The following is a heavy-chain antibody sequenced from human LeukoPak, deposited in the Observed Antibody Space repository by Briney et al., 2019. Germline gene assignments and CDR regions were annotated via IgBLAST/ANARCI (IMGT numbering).Heavy chain of an antibody. J-gene: IGHJ4*02. V-gene: IGHV3-30-3*01. Sequence: PGGSLRLSGAASGFTFSSYAMHWVRQAPGKGLEWVAVISYDGSNKYYADSVKGRFTISRDNSKNTLYLQMNSLRAEDTAVYYCARNAADIVVVVAASHFDYWGQGTLVTVSS. CDR1: GFTFSSYA. CDR2: ISYDGSNK. D-gene: IGHD2-15*01. CDR3: ARNAADIVVVVAASHFDY.